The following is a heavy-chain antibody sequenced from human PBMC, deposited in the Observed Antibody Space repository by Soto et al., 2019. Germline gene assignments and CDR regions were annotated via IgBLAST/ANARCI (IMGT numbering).Heavy chain of an antibody. D-gene: IGHD3-10*01. J-gene: IGHJ6*03. CDR1: GGSISSGGYY. Sequence: SETLSLTCTVSGGSISSGGYYWSWIRQHPGKGLEWIGYIYYSGSTYYNPSLKSRVTISVDTSKNQFSLKLSPVTAADTAVYYCARGTLYYGSGLMDVWGKGTTVTVS. CDR2: IYYSGST. V-gene: IGHV4-31*03. CDR3: ARGTLYYGSGLMDV.